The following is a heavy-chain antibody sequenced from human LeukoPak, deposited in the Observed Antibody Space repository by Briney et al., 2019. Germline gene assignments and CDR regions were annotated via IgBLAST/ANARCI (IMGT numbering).Heavy chain of an antibody. CDR1: GFTFSSYW. V-gene: IGHV3-7*01. CDR3: AKGDPCSGGSCYGIYYYMDV. J-gene: IGHJ6*03. Sequence: GGSLRLSCAASGFTFSSYWMSWVRQAPGKGLEWVANIKQDGSEKYYVDSVKGRFTISRDNAKNSLYLQMNSLRAEDTAVYYCAKGDPCSGGSCYGIYYYMDVWGKGTTVTISS. CDR2: IKQDGSEK. D-gene: IGHD2-15*01.